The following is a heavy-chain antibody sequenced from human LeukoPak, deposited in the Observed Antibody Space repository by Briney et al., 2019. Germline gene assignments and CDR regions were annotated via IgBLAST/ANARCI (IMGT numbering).Heavy chain of an antibody. D-gene: IGHD6-19*01. CDR1: GGSISSSSYY. V-gene: IGHV4-39*07. CDR3: ARGRPSLGYSSGWRAGAGAFDI. J-gene: IGHJ3*02. Sequence: SETLSLTCTVSGGSISSSSYYWGWIRQPPGKGLEWIGEINHSGSTNYNPSLKSRVTISVDTSKNQFSLKLSSVTAADTAVYYCARGRPSLGYSSGWRAGAGAFDIWGQGTMVTVSS. CDR2: INHSGST.